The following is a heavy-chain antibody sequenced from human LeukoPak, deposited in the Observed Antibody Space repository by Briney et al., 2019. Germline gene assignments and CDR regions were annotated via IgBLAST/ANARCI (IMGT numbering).Heavy chain of an antibody. CDR2: IYSGGST. J-gene: IGHJ3*02. CDR1: GGSISSSSYY. D-gene: IGHD5-24*01. Sequence: ETLSLTCTVSGGSISSSSYYWGWIRQPPGKGLEWVSVIYSGGSTYYADSVKGRFTVSRDNSKNTLYLQMNSLRAEDTAVYYCARDSGRDGYNQDAFDIWGQGTMVTVSS. CDR3: ARDSGRDGYNQDAFDI. V-gene: IGHV3-53*01.